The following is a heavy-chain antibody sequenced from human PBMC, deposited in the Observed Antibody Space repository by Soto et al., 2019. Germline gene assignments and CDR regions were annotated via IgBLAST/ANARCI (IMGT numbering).Heavy chain of an antibody. J-gene: IGHJ6*03. CDR1: GDSVSSNSAA. V-gene: IGHV6-1*01. D-gene: IGHD1-7*01. Sequence: SQTLSLTCAISGDSVSSNSAAWNWIRLSPSRGLEWLARTYYRSRWYNDYAVSVRSRITVNPDTSKNQFSLQLTSVTPEDTAVYYCAGTTSHQWYYMDVWGKGTTVTRLL. CDR2: TYYRSRWYN. CDR3: AGTTSHQWYYMDV.